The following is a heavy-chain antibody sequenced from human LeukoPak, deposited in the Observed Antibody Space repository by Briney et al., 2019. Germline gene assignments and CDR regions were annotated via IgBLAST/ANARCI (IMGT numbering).Heavy chain of an antibody. D-gene: IGHD5-18*01. Sequence: GGTLRLSCAASGFSFTTSWMSWVRQAPGKGLEWVASIEQDGSEKYYVDSVKGRFTISRDNAKNSLFLQMNSLRAEDTAVYYCAKGHTSLAPGGQGALVTVSS. V-gene: IGHV3-7*01. J-gene: IGHJ4*02. CDR3: AKGHTSLAP. CDR1: GFSFTTSW. CDR2: IEQDGSEK.